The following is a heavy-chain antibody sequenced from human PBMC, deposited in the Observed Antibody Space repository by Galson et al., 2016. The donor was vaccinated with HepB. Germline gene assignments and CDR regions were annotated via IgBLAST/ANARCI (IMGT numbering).Heavy chain of an antibody. CDR1: GYTFGTQW. D-gene: IGHD1-1*01. J-gene: IGHJ3*01. Sequence: QSGAEVKKPGESLKISCKGSGYTFGTQWIGWVRQRPGKGLEWMGIIFPDDSDTKYSPSFEGQVTISADRSTNVAYLHWTTLQASDTAMYYCAVTGRTPDAFDFWGQGTLVTVSS. CDR2: IFPDDSDT. CDR3: AVTGRTPDAFDF. V-gene: IGHV5-51*01.